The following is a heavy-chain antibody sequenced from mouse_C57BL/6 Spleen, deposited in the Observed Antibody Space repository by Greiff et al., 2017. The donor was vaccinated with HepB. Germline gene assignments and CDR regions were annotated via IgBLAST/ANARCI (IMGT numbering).Heavy chain of an antibody. V-gene: IGHV14-4*01. CDR3: TIRQIRLHFDY. Sequence: EVQLQESGAELVRPGASVKLSCTASGFNIKDDYMHWVKQRPEQGLEWIGWIDPENGDTEYASKFQGKATITADTSSNTAYLQLSSLTSEDTAVYYCTIRQIRLHFDYWGKGTTLTVSS. CDR2: IDPENGDT. D-gene: IGHD3-2*02. J-gene: IGHJ2*01. CDR1: GFNIKDDY.